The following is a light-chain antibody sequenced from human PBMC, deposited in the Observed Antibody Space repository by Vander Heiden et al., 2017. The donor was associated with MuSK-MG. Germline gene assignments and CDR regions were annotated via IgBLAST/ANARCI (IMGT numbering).Light chain of an antibody. CDR1: SSNIGNNY. CDR2: DNN. V-gene: IGLV1-51*01. J-gene: IGLJ2*01. Sequence: QSVLTQPTSVSAAARQKVTISCSGSSSNIGNNYVSWYQQLPGTAPKLLIYDNNERPSGIPDRFSGSTSGTSATLGITGLQTGDEADYYCGTWDSSLSTVVFGGGTKLTVL. CDR3: GTWDSSLSTVV.